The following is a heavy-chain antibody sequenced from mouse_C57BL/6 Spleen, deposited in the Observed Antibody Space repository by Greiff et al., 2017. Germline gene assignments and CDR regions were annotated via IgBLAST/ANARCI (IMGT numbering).Heavy chain of an antibody. V-gene: IGHV1-85*01. D-gene: IGHD4-1*01. Sequence: VQRVESGPELVKPGASVKLSCKASGYTFTSYDINWVKQRPGQGLEWIGWIYPRDGSTKYNEKFKGKATLTVDKSSTTAYMELHSLTSEDSAVYFCARSTLTGKGWYAMDYWGQGTSVTVTS. J-gene: IGHJ4*01. CDR3: ARSTLTGKGWYAMDY. CDR2: IYPRDGST. CDR1: GYTFTSYD.